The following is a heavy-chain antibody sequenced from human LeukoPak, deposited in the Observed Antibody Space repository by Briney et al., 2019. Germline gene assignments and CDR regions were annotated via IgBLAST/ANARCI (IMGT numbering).Heavy chain of an antibody. V-gene: IGHV4-34*01. Sequence: GSLRLSCAASGFTSSSYSMNWIRQPPGKGLEWIGEINHSGSTNYNPSLKSRVTISVDTSKNQFSLKLSSVTAADTAVYYCARRGGAHDFWSGYFYYFDYWGQGTLVTVSS. J-gene: IGHJ4*02. CDR1: GFTSSSYS. CDR3: ARRGGAHDFWSGYFYYFDY. D-gene: IGHD3-3*01. CDR2: INHSGST.